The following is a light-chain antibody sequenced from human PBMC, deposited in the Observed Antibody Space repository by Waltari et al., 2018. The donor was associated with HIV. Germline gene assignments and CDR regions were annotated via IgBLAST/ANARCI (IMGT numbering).Light chain of an antibody. V-gene: IGLV2-14*03. CDR2: DVN. Sequence: QSALTQPASVSGSPGKSITIPCTGTSSDVGLFHYVSSYQQHPGKPPKLMLHDVNSLPSGVSNRFSGSKSGYTASLTISGLQAEDEAEYFCSSYTTMNTVVFGTGTKVTVL. CDR3: SSYTTMNTVV. J-gene: IGLJ1*01. CDR1: SSDVGLFHY.